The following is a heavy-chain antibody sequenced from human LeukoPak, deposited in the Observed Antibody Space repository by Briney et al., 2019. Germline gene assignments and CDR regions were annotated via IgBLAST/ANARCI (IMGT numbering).Heavy chain of an antibody. J-gene: IGHJ4*02. V-gene: IGHV3-23*01. D-gene: IGHD3-16*01. CDR2: ISGSGGST. CDR1: GFNFISYI. CDR3: AKAPGGIVGY. Sequence: GGSLRLSCAASGFNFISYIMTWVRQTPGKGLEGVSGISGSGGSTYYADSVKGRFTISRDNSKNTVYLQMNSLRADDTAVYYCAKAPGGIVGYWGQGTLVTVSS.